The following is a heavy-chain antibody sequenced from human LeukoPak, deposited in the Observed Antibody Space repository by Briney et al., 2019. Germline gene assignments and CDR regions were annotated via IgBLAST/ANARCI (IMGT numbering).Heavy chain of an antibody. Sequence: GASLRLSCAASGFTFSSYAMSWVRQAPGKGLEWVSAISGSGGSTYYADSVKGRFTISRDNSKNTLYLQMNSLRAEDTAVYYCAEDSNGSGYYLYYFDYWGQGTLVTVSS. CDR3: AEDSNGSGYYLYYFDY. CDR2: ISGSGGST. CDR1: GFTFSSYA. J-gene: IGHJ4*02. V-gene: IGHV3-23*01. D-gene: IGHD3-22*01.